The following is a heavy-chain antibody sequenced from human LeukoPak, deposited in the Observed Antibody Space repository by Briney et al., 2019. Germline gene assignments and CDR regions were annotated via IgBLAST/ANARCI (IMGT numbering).Heavy chain of an antibody. D-gene: IGHD6-19*01. Sequence: ASVKVSCKASGYTFTGYCMHWVRQAPGQGLEWMGWINPNSGGTNYAQKFQGRVTMTRDTSISTAYMELSRLRSDDTAVYYCARDSSSGWPTTVDYWGQGTLVTVSS. CDR2: INPNSGGT. CDR3: ARDSSSGWPTTVDY. CDR1: GYTFTGYC. J-gene: IGHJ4*02. V-gene: IGHV1-2*02.